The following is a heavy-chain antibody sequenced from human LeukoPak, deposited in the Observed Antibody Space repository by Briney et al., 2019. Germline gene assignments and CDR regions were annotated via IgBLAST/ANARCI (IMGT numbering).Heavy chain of an antibody. V-gene: IGHV4-31*03. Sequence: SETLSLTCNVSGVSVSDGRYYWTWIRQHPAKGLEWIGYKYYTGSAKYNPSLKSRLTISVHTSKNQFSLQLSSVTAADTATYYCATPYCSSISCLDVFNMWGQGTRVTVSS. J-gene: IGHJ3*02. CDR2: KYYTGSA. CDR3: ATPYCSSISCLDVFNM. CDR1: GVSVSDGRYY. D-gene: IGHD2-2*01.